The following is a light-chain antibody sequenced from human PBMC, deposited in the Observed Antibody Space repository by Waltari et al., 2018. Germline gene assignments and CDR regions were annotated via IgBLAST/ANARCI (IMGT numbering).Light chain of an antibody. Sequence: QLVLTQSPSASASLGAWVKLTCTVSRGHRSNIITWHQQQPEKGPRYWMKVNSDGSHFKGDEIPVRVSGSSVGEQRYLTVYSLQSEDEAEDYCETGGHGTWGFGGGTKLTVL. V-gene: IGLV4-69*01. CDR1: RGHRSNI. J-gene: IGLJ3*02. CDR3: ETGGHGTWG. CDR2: VNSDGSH.